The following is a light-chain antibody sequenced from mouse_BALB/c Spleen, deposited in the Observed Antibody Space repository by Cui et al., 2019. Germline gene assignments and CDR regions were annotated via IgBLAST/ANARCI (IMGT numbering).Light chain of an antibody. CDR3: QQGNTLPWT. CDR2: CMS. J-gene: IGKJ1*01. V-gene: IGKV10-96*01. Sequence: NQINQTTSSLSAPLGDRVTIRCRVSQDISNYLNWYQQKPDRTVKLLIYCMSRLDSGVPARFSGSGSGTDYSLTMSNVEQEDVATYFCQQGNTLPWTFGGGTKLEIK. CDR1: QDISNY.